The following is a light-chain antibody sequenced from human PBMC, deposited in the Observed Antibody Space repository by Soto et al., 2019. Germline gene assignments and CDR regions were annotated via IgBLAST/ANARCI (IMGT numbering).Light chain of an antibody. CDR1: QGVSSN. Sequence: EVVMTQSPATLSVSPGDTATLSCRASQGVSSNLAWYQHRPGQAPRLLIYQTSIRAAGIPARFSGSGSGTDFTLTISSLEPEDFAVYYCQQRSDWPRTFGQGTKVDIK. CDR3: QQRSDWPRT. J-gene: IGKJ1*01. CDR2: QTS. V-gene: IGKV3-11*01.